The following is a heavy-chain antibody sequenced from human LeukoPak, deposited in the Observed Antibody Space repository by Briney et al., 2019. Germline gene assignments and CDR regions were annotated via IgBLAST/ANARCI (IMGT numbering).Heavy chain of an antibody. D-gene: IGHD5-24*01. J-gene: IGHJ2*01. CDR2: IYYSGNT. CDR1: GSSISSSIYY. V-gene: IGHV4-39*07. CDR3: AGGRRGTIWYFDL. Sequence: SETLSLTCTVSGSSISSSIYYWGWIRQPPGKGLEWIGSIYYSGNTYYNPSLKSRVTISVDTSKNQFSLKLSSVTAADTAVYYCAGGRRGTIWYFDLWGRGTLVTVSS.